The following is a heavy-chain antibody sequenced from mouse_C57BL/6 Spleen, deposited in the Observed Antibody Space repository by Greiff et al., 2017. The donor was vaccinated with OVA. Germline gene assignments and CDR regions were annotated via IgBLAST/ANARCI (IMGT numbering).Heavy chain of an antibody. J-gene: IGHJ2*01. CDR3: ARSERDYLDY. V-gene: IGHV1-26*01. Sequence: VQLQQSGPELVKPGASVKISCKASGYTFTDYYMNWVKQSHGKSLEWIGDINPNNGGTSYNQKFKGKATLTVDKSSSTAYMELRSLTSKGSAVYYCARSERDYLDYWGQGTTLTVSS. CDR1: GYTFTDYY. CDR2: INPNNGGT.